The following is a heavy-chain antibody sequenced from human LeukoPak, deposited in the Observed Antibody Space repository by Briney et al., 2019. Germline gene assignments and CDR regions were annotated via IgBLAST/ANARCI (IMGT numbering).Heavy chain of an antibody. Sequence: PGGSLRLSCAASGFTFSSYAMSWVRQAPGKGLEWVSAISGSGGSTYYADSVKGRFTISRDNSKNTLYLQMSSLRAEDTVVYYCATHLITMVRGVITLYYFDYWGQGTLVTVSS. CDR3: ATHLITMVRGVITLYYFDY. D-gene: IGHD3-10*01. CDR1: GFTFSSYA. V-gene: IGHV3-23*01. CDR2: ISGSGGST. J-gene: IGHJ4*02.